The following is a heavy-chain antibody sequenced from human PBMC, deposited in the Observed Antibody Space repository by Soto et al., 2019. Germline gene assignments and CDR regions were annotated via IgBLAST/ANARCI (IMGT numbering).Heavy chain of an antibody. CDR2: ISYDGSSK. V-gene: IGHV3-30*03. Sequence: GGSLRLSCAASGFTFSSYGMHWVRQAPGKGLEWVAVISYDGSSKYYADSVKGRFTISRDNSKNTLYLQMNSLRAEDTAVYYCASRVAAAGTPNYYYYYGMDVWGQGTTVTVSS. D-gene: IGHD6-13*01. CDR1: GFTFSSYG. J-gene: IGHJ6*02. CDR3: ASRVAAAGTPNYYYYYGMDV.